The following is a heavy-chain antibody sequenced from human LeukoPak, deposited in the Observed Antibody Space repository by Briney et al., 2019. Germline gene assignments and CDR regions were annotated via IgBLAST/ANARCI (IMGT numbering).Heavy chain of an antibody. CDR2: ISYDGSNK. CDR3: AKDSLPGVWSGYLDY. J-gene: IGHJ4*02. CDR1: GFTFRSYG. D-gene: IGHD3-3*01. V-gene: IGHV3-30*18. Sequence: GRSLRLSCAASGFTFRSYGMHWVRQAPGKGLEWVAVISYDGSNKYYADSVKGRFTISRDNSKNTLYLQMNSLRAEDTAVYYCAKDSLPGVWSGYLDYWGQGTLVTVSS.